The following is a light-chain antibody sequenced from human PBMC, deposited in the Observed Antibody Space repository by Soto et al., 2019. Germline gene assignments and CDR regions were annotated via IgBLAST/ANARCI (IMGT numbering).Light chain of an antibody. CDR3: QQSYRIPYT. J-gene: IGKJ2*01. CDR2: AAS. Sequence: DIQMTQSPSSLSVSIGDRITITCRSSQSISVYLNWYQKKPGTPPKLLIYAASNLQSGVPSRFIGSGSGTDFTLTISSLQPVDFASYYCQQSYRIPYTFGQGTKLEI. V-gene: IGKV1-39*01. CDR1: QSISVY.